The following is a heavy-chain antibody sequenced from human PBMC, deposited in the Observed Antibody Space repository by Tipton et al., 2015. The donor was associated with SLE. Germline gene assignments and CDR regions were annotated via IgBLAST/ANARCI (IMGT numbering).Heavy chain of an antibody. Sequence: TLSLTCRVSGGSISSPYCSWIRQPPGQGLEWIGFVSYSGNTHYNPSLQSRLTISVDRSKNQFSLNLRSVTAADTAVYFCAKSGGSGYNFWGQGILVTVSS. CDR1: GGSISSPY. CDR3: AKSGGSGYNF. D-gene: IGHD5-12*01. CDR2: VSYSGNT. V-gene: IGHV4-59*08. J-gene: IGHJ4*02.